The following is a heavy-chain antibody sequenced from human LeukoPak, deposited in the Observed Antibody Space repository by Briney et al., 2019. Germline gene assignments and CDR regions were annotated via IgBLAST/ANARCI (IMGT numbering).Heavy chain of an antibody. CDR3: AKGGGSWYFDY. J-gene: IGHJ4*02. Sequence: GGSLRLSCAASGFTFSNYDMTWVRQAPGKGLEWVSSISGSGNRTHYTDSVKGRFTISRDNSKNTLYLQMNSLGAEDTAVYYCAKGGGSWYFDYWGQGNLVTVSS. D-gene: IGHD3-10*01. CDR2: ISGSGNRT. V-gene: IGHV3-23*01. CDR1: GFTFSNYD.